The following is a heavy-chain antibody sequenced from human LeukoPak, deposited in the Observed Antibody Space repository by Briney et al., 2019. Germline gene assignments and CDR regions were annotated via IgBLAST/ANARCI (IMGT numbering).Heavy chain of an antibody. D-gene: IGHD2-15*01. CDR3: ANGKELAYCSGGSCYYFQH. CDR1: GYTFTSYG. J-gene: IGHJ1*01. Sequence: RASVKVSCKASGYTFTSYGISWVRQAPGQRLEWMGWINAGNGNTKYSQKFQGRVTITRDTSASTAYMELSSLRSEDTAVYYCANGKELAYCSGGSCYYFQHWGQGTLVTVSS. CDR2: INAGNGNT. V-gene: IGHV1-3*01.